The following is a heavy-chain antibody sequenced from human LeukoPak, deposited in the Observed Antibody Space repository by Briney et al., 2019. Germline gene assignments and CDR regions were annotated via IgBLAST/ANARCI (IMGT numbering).Heavy chain of an antibody. CDR3: ARLPTVTFFDY. Sequence: GGPLRLSCAASGFTFSSYNMNWVRQAPGKGLDWVSSISSSDSYIYYADSVKGRFTISRDNAKNSLFLQMNSLRAEDTAVYYCARLPTVTFFDYWGQGTLVTVSS. CDR2: ISSSDSYI. V-gene: IGHV3-21*01. D-gene: IGHD4-17*01. J-gene: IGHJ4*02. CDR1: GFTFSSYN.